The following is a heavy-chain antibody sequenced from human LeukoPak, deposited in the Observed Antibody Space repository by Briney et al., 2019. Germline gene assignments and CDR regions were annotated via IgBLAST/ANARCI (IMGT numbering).Heavy chain of an antibody. CDR3: ARVSGPTRYYGLDV. D-gene: IGHD3-16*02. J-gene: IGHJ6*02. V-gene: IGHV1-2*02. CDR2: IHPDSGGT. CDR1: GYGFSDHY. Sequence: ASVKVSCKASGYGFSDHYIHWVRQAPGQGLEWMGWIHPDSGGTIYAQNFHGRLTVTRDRSLGTAYMELTRLTSDDTAMYYCARVSGPTRYYGLDVWGQGTTVIVTS.